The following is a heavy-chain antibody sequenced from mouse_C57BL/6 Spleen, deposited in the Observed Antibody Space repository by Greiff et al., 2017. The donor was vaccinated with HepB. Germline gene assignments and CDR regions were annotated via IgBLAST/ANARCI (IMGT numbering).Heavy chain of an antibody. CDR2: ISSGSSTI. CDR3: ARDGYFPYAMDC. Sequence: EVKLVESGGGLVKPGGSLKLSCAASGFTFSDYGMHWVRQAPEKGLEWVAYISSGSSTIYYADTVKGRFTISRDNAKNTLFLQMTSLRSEDTAMYYCARDGYFPYAMDCWGQGTSVTVSS. J-gene: IGHJ4*01. D-gene: IGHD2-3*01. CDR1: GFTFSDYG. V-gene: IGHV5-17*01.